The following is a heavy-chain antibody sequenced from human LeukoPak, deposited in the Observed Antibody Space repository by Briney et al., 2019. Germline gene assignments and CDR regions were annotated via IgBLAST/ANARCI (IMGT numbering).Heavy chain of an antibody. CDR1: GGSISSGGYY. D-gene: IGHD2-21*01. CDR2: IYYSGST. V-gene: IGHV4-31*03. Sequence: SETLSLTCTVSGGSISSGGYYWSWIRQHPGKGLEWIGYIYYSGSTYYNPSLKSRVTISVDTSKNQFSLKLSSVTAADTAVYYCARDRKFPTGCGQGYYYYYGMDVWGQGTTVTVSS. J-gene: IGHJ6*02. CDR3: ARDRKFPTGCGQGYYYYYGMDV.